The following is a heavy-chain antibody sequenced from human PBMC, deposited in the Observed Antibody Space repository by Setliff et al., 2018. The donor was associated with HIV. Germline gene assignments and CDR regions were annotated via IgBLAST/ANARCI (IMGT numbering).Heavy chain of an antibody. D-gene: IGHD3-3*01. CDR3: AKGDNFWTGYSTYFEFDP. Sequence: PGGSLRLSCAASGFIFGNFGLHWVRQAPGEGLEWVTFIRYDGSEKFYADSVRGRFTISRDNSKNKPYLQMNSLRIEDTAIYYCAKGDNFWTGYSTYFEFDPWGQGTLVTVS. CDR1: GFIFGNFG. CDR2: IRYDGSEK. V-gene: IGHV3-30*02. J-gene: IGHJ5*02.